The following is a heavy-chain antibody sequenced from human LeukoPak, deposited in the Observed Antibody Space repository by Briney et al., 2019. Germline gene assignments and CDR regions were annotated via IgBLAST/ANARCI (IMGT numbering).Heavy chain of an antibody. D-gene: IGHD1-26*01. V-gene: IGHV3-43D*03. Sequence: GGSLRLSCAASGFTFDDYAMHWVRQAPGKGLEWVSLISWDGGSTYYADSVKGRFTISRDNSKNTLYLQMNSLRAEDTAVYYCATHNSGSYDWGQGTLVTVSS. CDR3: ATHNSGSYD. CDR2: ISWDGGST. CDR1: GFTFDDYA. J-gene: IGHJ4*02.